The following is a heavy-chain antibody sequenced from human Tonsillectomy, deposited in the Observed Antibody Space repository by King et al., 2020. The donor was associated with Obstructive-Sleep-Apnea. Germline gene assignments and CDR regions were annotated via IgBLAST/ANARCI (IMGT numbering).Heavy chain of an antibody. CDR1: GGSISSYY. D-gene: IGHD3-9*01. CDR3: ARSYYDILTGYQY. J-gene: IGHJ4*02. V-gene: IGHV4-59*08. Sequence: VQLQESGPGLVKPSETLSLTCTVSGGSISSYYWSWIRQPPGKGLEYIGYIYYSGNTNYNTSLKSRVTISVDTSKNQFSLKLSSVTAADTAVYYCARSYYDILTGYQYWGQGTLVTVSS. CDR2: IYYSGNT.